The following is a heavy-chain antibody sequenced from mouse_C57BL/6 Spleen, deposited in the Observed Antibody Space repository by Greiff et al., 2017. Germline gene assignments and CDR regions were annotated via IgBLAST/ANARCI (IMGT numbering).Heavy chain of an antibody. D-gene: IGHD4-1*01. Sequence: EVKVEESGPGLVKPSQSLSLTCSVTGYSITSGYYWNWIRQFPGNKLEWMGYISYDGSNNYNPSLKNRISITRDTSKNQFFLKLNSVTTEDTATYYCASSEGRLGLYWYFDVWGTGTTVTVSS. J-gene: IGHJ1*03. CDR2: ISYDGSN. CDR1: GYSITSGYY. V-gene: IGHV3-6*01. CDR3: ASSEGRLGLYWYFDV.